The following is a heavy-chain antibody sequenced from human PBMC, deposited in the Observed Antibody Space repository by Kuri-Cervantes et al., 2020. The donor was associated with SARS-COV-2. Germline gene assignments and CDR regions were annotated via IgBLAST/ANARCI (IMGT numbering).Heavy chain of an antibody. J-gene: IGHJ4*02. CDR1: GGSISSYY. CDR3: ARGSVVPAANDY. D-gene: IGHD2-2*01. V-gene: IGHV4-34*01. CDR2: INHSGST. Sequence: ESLKISCTVSGGSISSYYWSWIRQPPGKGLEWIGEINHSGSTNYNPSLKSRVTISVDTSKNQFSLKLSSVTAADTAVYYCARGSVVPAANDYWGQGTLVTVSS.